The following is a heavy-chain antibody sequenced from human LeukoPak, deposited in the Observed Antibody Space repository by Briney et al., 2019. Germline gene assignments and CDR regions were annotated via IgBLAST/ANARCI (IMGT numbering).Heavy chain of an antibody. Sequence: SQTLSLTCAVSVGSISSGGYSWSWIPQPPGRGLEWCGYIYHSGSTYYNPSLKSRVTISVDRSKNQFSLKLSSVTAADTALYYCAREDTAMVIFDYWGQGTLVTVSS. CDR3: AREDTAMVIFDY. CDR1: VGSISSGGYS. D-gene: IGHD5-18*01. CDR2: IYHSGST. V-gene: IGHV4-30-2*01. J-gene: IGHJ4*02.